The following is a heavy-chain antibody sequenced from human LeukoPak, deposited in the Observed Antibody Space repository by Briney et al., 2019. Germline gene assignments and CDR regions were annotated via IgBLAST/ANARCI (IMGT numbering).Heavy chain of an antibody. CDR3: ARCERDGYYGVDY. J-gene: IGHJ4*02. V-gene: IGHV3-23*01. D-gene: IGHD5-24*01. Sequence: GGSLRLSCAASGFTFSSYAMSWVRQAPGKGLGWVSAISGSGGSTYYADSVKGRFTISRDNAKNSLYLQMTSLRAEDTAVYYCARCERDGYYGVDYWGQGTLVTVSS. CDR1: GFTFSSYA. CDR2: ISGSGGST.